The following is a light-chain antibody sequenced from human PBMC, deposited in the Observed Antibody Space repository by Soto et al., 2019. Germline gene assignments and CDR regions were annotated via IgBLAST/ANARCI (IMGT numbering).Light chain of an antibody. CDR3: QQYGSSYPWT. CDR2: GAS. V-gene: IGKV3-20*01. CDR1: QSVSSNS. Sequence: EIVLTHSPGTLSLSPGERATLSCSASQSVSSNSLAWYHQKPGQPPRLLIYGASSRATGIPDRFSGSGSGTDFTLTIRRLEPEDFAVYYCQQYGSSYPWTFGQGTKVDIK. J-gene: IGKJ1*01.